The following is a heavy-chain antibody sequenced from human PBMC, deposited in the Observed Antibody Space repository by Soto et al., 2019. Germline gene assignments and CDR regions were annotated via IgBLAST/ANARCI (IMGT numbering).Heavy chain of an antibody. D-gene: IGHD3-22*01. CDR2: IWYDGSNK. J-gene: IGHJ4*02. Sequence: QVQLVESGGGVVQPGRSLRLSCAASGFTFSSYGMHWVRQAPGKGLEWVAVIWYDGSNKYYADSVKGRFTISRDNSKNTLYLQMNSLRAEDTAVYYCARASNYDSSGYYFLDYWGQGTLVTVSS. CDR1: GFTFSSYG. V-gene: IGHV3-33*01. CDR3: ARASNYDSSGYYFLDY.